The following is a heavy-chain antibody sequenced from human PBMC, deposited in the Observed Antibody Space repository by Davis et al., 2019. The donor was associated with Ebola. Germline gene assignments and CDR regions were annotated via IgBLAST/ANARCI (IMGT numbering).Heavy chain of an antibody. CDR1: GFTFSGSA. D-gene: IGHD2-2*01. J-gene: IGHJ6*01. CDR3: ARDSPSNQLLWGYYYGMDV. V-gene: IGHV3-73*01. CDR2: IRSKANSYAT. Sequence: GESLKISCAASGFTFSGSAMHWVRQASGKGLEWVGRIRSKANSYATAYAASVKGRFTISRDDSKNTAYLQMNSLKTEDTAVYYCARDSPSNQLLWGYYYGMDVWGQGTTVTVSS.